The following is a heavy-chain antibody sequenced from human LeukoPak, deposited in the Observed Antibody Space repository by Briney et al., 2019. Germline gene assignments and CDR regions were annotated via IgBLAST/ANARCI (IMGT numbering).Heavy chain of an antibody. CDR2: IKEDGSEK. CDR3: ARDSVHGYYDSSGYSALFDY. CDR1: GFTFSSYW. V-gene: IGHV3-7*01. D-gene: IGHD3-22*01. J-gene: IGHJ4*02. Sequence: GGSLRLSCAASGFTFSSYWMSWVRQAPGKGLEWVANIKEDGSEKYYVDSVKGRFTNSRDNAKNSVYLQMNSLRAEDTAVYYCARDSVHGYYDSSGYSALFDYWGQGTLVTVSS.